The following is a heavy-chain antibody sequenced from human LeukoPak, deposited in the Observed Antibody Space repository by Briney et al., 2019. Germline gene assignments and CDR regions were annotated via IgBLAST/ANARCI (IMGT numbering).Heavy chain of an antibody. J-gene: IGHJ6*03. CDR1: GYSFTSYW. V-gene: IGHV5-51*01. CDR3: ARGSSWYSYYYYYMDV. Sequence: GESLKISCKGSGYSFTSYWIGWVRQMPGKGLEWTGIIYPGDSDTRYSPSLQGQVTISADKSISTAYLQWSSLKASDTAMYYCARGSSWYSYYYYYMDVWGKGTTVTVSS. D-gene: IGHD6-13*01. CDR2: IYPGDSDT.